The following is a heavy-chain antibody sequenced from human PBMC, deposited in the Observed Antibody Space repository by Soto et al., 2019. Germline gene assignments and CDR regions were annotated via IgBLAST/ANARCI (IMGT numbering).Heavy chain of an antibody. V-gene: IGHV3-74*01. CDR3: ARAGYCSGGGCYFDY. J-gene: IGHJ4*02. CDR2: INTDGSNT. D-gene: IGHD2-15*01. CDR1: GFIFSRHW. Sequence: EVQLVESGGGLVQPGGSLRLSCAASGFIFSRHWMHWVRQAPGKGLVWVSRINTDGSNTNYADSVKGRFTISRDKAKNTLYLQMTSLRVEDTAVYYWARAGYCSGGGCYFDYWGQGTLVTVSS.